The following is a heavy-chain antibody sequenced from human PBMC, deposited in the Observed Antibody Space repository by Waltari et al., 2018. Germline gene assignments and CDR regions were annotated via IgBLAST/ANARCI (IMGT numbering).Heavy chain of an antibody. J-gene: IGHJ4*02. CDR2: ISGSGGST. V-gene: IGHV3-23*01. CDR3: AKVYDFWSGYWDY. D-gene: IGHD3-3*01. CDR1: GFTFSSYA. Sequence: EVQLLESGGGLVQPGGSLRLSCAASGFTFSSYAMSWVRQAPGKGLGWVSAISGSGGSTYYADSVKGRFTISRDNSKNTLYLQMNSLRAEDTAVYYCAKVYDFWSGYWDYWGQGTLVTVSS.